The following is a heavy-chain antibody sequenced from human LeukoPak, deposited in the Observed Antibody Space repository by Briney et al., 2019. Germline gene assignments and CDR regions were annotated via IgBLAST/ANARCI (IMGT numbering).Heavy chain of an antibody. J-gene: IGHJ4*02. Sequence: PGRSLRLSCAASGFTFSSYGIHWVRQAPGKGLEWVAVISYDGSNKYYADSVKGRFTISRDNSKNTLYLQMNSLRAEDTAVYYCAKDFLSRGWQLGFDYWGQGTLVTVSS. CDR1: GFTFSSYG. CDR3: AKDFLSRGWQLGFDY. V-gene: IGHV3-30*18. CDR2: ISYDGSNK. D-gene: IGHD6-19*01.